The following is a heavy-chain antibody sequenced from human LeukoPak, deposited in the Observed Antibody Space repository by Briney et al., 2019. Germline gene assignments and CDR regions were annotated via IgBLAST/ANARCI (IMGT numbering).Heavy chain of an antibody. V-gene: IGHV3-7*01. CDR1: GFTFSSYW. D-gene: IGHD2-15*01. CDR3: ARVRGWHCSGGSCFYFDY. Sequence: GGSLRLSCAASGFTFSSYWMSWVRQAPGKGLEWAANIKQDGSEKYYVDSVKGRFTISRDNAKNSLYLQMNSLRAEDTAVYYCARVRGWHCSGGSCFYFDYWGQGTLVTVSS. CDR2: IKQDGSEK. J-gene: IGHJ4*02.